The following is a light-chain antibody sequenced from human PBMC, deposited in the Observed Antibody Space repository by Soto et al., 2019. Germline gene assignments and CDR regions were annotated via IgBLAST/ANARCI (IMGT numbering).Light chain of an antibody. Sequence: QSVLTQPPSASGSPGQSVAISCTGTTGDIGNYNFVSWYQQHPGKAPKLLIFEVNKRPSGVPDRFSGSKSGNTASLTVSGLHAEEEADYYCSSHGGNSPYVFGTGTKVTVL. CDR1: TGDIGNYNF. CDR3: SSHGGNSPYV. J-gene: IGLJ1*01. CDR2: EVN. V-gene: IGLV2-8*01.